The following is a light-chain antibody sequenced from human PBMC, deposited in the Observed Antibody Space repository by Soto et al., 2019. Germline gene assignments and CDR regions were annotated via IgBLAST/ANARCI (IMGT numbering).Light chain of an antibody. CDR2: DNN. V-gene: IGLV1-51*01. CDR1: RSNIGNNY. CDR3: AAWDDGLNGVV. J-gene: IGLJ7*01. Sequence: QSVLTQPPSVSAAPGQKVTISCSGNRSNIGNNYVSWYQQLPGTAPKLLIYDNNKRPSGVPDRFSGSKSGTSASLAISGLQSEDEAHYYCAAWDDGLNGVVFGGGTQLTVL.